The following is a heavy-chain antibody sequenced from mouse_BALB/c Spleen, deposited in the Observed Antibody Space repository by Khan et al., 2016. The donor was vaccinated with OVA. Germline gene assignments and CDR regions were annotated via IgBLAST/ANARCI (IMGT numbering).Heavy chain of an antibody. J-gene: IGHJ4*01. CDR3: ARGRTY. CDR2: ISYSGSS. CDR1: GYSITSDYA. Sequence: EVQLQESGPGLVKPSQSLSLTCTVTGYSITSDYAWNWIRQFPGNKLEWMGYISYSGSSSYPPSLKSRISINRDTSKNQFFLQLNSVTTEDTATYYCARGRTYWGQGTSVTVSS. V-gene: IGHV3-2*02.